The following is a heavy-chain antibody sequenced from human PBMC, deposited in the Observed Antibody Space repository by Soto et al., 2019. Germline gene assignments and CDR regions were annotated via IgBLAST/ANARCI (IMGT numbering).Heavy chain of an antibody. J-gene: IGHJ4*02. CDR3: ARVRIAVAGSAGYFDY. D-gene: IGHD6-19*01. Sequence: QVQLVESGGGVVQPGRSLRLSCAASGFSFSSCAMHWVRQAPGKGLEWVAVVSHDGRNKYYADSVKGRITISRDNSINTVHLQINRLSAVDTAVYYGARVRIAVAGSAGYFDYWGQGTLVTVSS. CDR2: VSHDGRNK. V-gene: IGHV3-30*04. CDR1: GFSFSSCA.